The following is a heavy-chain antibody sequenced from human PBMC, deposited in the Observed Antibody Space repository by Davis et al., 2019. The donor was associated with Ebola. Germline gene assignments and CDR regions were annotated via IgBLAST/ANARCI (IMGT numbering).Heavy chain of an antibody. D-gene: IGHD1-1*01. CDR1: GYTFTGYY. CDR2: INPNSGGT. J-gene: IGHJ4*02. CDR3: ARAQFPTTSDH. Sequence: AASVKVSCKASGYTFTGYYMHWVRQAPGQGLEWMGRINPNSGGTNYAQKFQGRVTMTRDTSISTAYMEVARLRSDDTAVYYCARAQFPTTSDHWGQGTLVTVSS. V-gene: IGHV1-2*06.